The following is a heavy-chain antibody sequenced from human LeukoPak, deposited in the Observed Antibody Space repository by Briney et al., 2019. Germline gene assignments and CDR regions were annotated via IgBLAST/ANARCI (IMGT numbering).Heavy chain of an antibody. V-gene: IGHV3-23*01. Sequence: GGSLRLSCAASGFIFGNYAMCWVRQAPGQVLEWVSGISGTTSGTYYADSVKGRFTISRDNSKNTLFLQVNSLRAEDTAVYYCAKVRTYFYHGLDVWGQGTTVTVSS. J-gene: IGHJ6*02. CDR2: ISGTTSGT. CDR3: AKVRTYFYHGLDV. CDR1: GFIFGNYA. D-gene: IGHD1-14*01.